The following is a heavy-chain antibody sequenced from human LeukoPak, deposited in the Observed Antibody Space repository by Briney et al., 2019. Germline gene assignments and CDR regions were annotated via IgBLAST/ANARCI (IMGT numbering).Heavy chain of an antibody. Sequence: GGSLRLSCAASGFTFSDYWMHWARQAPGKGLVWVSRINRDGSNTRYVDSVKGRFTISRDNAKHTLYLQMNSLRAEDTAVYYCAKPARTDYADYWGQGTLVTVSS. J-gene: IGHJ4*02. V-gene: IGHV3-74*01. D-gene: IGHD1-14*01. CDR2: INRDGSNT. CDR3: AKPARTDYADY. CDR1: GFTFSDYW.